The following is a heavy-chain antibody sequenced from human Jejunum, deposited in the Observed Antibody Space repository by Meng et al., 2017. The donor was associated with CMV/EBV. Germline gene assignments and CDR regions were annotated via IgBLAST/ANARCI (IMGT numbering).Heavy chain of an antibody. V-gene: IGHV4-59*13. CDR2: VDYRGAT. CDR3: ARGWGTTSPWDY. CDR1: GPDISGND. J-gene: IGHJ4*02. Sequence: VSGPDISGNDWHWIGPATGKGRGWIGCVDYRGATKHNPSLRGRGASSVDPSKSQCSLELRSVIARDTAVFYCARGWGTTSPWDYWGQGTRVTVSS. D-gene: IGHD3-16*01.